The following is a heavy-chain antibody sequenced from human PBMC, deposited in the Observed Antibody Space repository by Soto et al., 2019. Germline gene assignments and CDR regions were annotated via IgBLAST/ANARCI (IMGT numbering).Heavy chain of an antibody. CDR2: ISASNGNT. V-gene: IGHV1-18*04. D-gene: IGHD2-21*01. J-gene: IGHJ4*02. CDR3: ASEHIYYNHGGGDYPLGY. CDR1: GYTFTTYG. Sequence: ASVKVSCKASGYTFTTYGFSWVRQAPGQGLECVGWISASNGNTHYSQKFQGRVTMTTDTSTSTAYMELRSLTSGDTAVYYCASEHIYYNHGGGDYPLGYWGQGTLVTVSS.